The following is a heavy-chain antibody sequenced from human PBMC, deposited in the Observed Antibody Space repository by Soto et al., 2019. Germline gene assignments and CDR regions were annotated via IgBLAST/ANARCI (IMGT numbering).Heavy chain of an antibody. CDR3: TTDGYSSSSWVDY. CDR2: IKSKTDGGTT. J-gene: IGHJ4*02. V-gene: IGHV3-15*01. Sequence: PGGSLRLSCAASGFTFSNAWMIWVRQAPGKGLEWVGRIKSKTDGGTTDYAAPVKGRFTISRDDSKNTLYLQMNSLKTEDTAVYYCTTDGYSSSSWVDYWGQGTLVTVSS. D-gene: IGHD6-6*01. CDR1: GFTFSNAW.